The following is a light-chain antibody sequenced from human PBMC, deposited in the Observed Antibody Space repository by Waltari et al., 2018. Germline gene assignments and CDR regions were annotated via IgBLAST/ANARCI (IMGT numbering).Light chain of an antibody. Sequence: DIVMTQSPDSLSVSLGERATINCKSRQSVVYTSNDKNYLAWYQQKPGQPPTVLVYWASVRESGVPDRFIGIGSETDFTLTITSLQAEDVALYFGQQYYTLPYTFGQGTKLEIK. V-gene: IGKV4-1*01. J-gene: IGKJ2*01. CDR3: QQYYTLPYT. CDR2: WAS. CDR1: QSVVYTSNDKNY.